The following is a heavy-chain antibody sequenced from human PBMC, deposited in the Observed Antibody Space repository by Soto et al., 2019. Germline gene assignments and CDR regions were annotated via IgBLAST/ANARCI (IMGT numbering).Heavy chain of an antibody. Sequence: SVKFSCKASGGTFSSYAISWVRQAPGQGLEWMGGIIPIFGTANYAQKFQGRVTITADESTSTAYMELSSLRSEDTAVYYCARGGRGYSYGYRYFDYWGQGTLVTVSS. CDR3: ARGGRGYSYGYRYFDY. CDR1: GGTFSSYA. CDR2: IIPIFGTA. D-gene: IGHD5-18*01. V-gene: IGHV1-69*13. J-gene: IGHJ4*02.